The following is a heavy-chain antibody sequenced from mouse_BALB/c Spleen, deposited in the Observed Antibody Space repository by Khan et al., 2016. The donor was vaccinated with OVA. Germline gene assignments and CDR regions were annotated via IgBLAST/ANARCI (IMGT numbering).Heavy chain of an antibody. CDR2: ISSGGDYT. CDR3: ASHLTGSVAY. CDR1: GFTFSSSS. V-gene: IGHV5-6*02. J-gene: IGHJ3*01. Sequence: DVKLVESGGDLVKPGGSLKFSCAASGFTFSSSSMSWVRQTPDKRLEWVATISSGGDYTYYSDNVKGRFTISRDNAKNTLYLQMSSLKSEDTAMYYCASHLTGSVAYGGQGTLVTVSA. D-gene: IGHD4-1*01.